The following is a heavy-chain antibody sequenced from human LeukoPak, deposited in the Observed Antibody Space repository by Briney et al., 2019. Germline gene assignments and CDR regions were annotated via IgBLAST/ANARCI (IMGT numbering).Heavy chain of an antibody. J-gene: IGHJ4*02. CDR2: IKPDGSEK. CDR3: ANSYDFWDS. Sequence: GGSLRLSCAASGFTFNTYWMTWCRQAPGKGLEWVASIKPDGSEKYYGDSVKGRFTISRDNAKNSVYLQVNSLRAEDTAVYYCANSYDFWDSWDQGALVTVSS. CDR1: GFTFNTYW. D-gene: IGHD3-3*01. V-gene: IGHV3-7*03.